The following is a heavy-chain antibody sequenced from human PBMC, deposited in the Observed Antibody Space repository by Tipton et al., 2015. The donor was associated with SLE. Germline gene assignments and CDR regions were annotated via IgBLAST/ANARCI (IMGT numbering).Heavy chain of an antibody. D-gene: IGHD1-26*01. J-gene: IGHJ2*01. Sequence: TLSLTCTVSGGSISSGSYYWSWIRQPAGKGLEWIGRIYTSGSTNYNPSLKSRVTISVDTPKNQFSLKLSSVTAADTAVYYCARHKEWELPRHFDLWGRGTLVTVSS. V-gene: IGHV4-61*02. CDR3: ARHKEWELPRHFDL. CDR1: GGSISSGSYY. CDR2: IYTSGST.